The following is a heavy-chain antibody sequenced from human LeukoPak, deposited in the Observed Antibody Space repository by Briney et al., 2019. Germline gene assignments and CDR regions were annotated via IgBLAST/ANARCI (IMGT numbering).Heavy chain of an antibody. CDR3: ARDIVVVPAAIVNAFDL. CDR2: IGNTRSYI. CDR1: GFSFSTYV. D-gene: IGHD2-2*02. Sequence: SGGSLRLSCAASGFSFSTYVMNWVRQAPGKGLEWVSSIGNTRSYIFYADSVKGRFTISRDNARNSLYLRMNSLRAEDTAVYYCARDIVVVPAAIVNAFDLWGQGTMVTVSS. J-gene: IGHJ3*01. V-gene: IGHV3-21*01.